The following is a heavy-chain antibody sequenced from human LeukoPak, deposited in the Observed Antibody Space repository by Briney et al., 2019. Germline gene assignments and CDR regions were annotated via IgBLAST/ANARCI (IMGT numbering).Heavy chain of an antibody. CDR3: VSFYETY. V-gene: IGHV3-74*01. J-gene: IGHJ4*02. Sequence: HPGGSLRLSCAASGNYWMHWVRQAPGKGLVWVSHINSDGSWTGYADSVKGRFIISKDNAKNTVYLQMNNLRAEDTAVYYCVSFYETYWGRGTLVTVSS. CDR1: GNYW. CDR2: INSDGSWT. D-gene: IGHD2-2*01.